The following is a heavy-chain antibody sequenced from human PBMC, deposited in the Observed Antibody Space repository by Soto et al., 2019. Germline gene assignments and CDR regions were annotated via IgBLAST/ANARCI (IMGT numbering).Heavy chain of an antibody. CDR2: INPNSGGT. V-gene: IGHV1-2*04. CDR3: ARGISNMVRGVIIAARDAFDI. J-gene: IGHJ3*02. CDR1: GYTFTGYY. D-gene: IGHD3-10*01. Sequence: QVQLVQSGAEVKKPGASVKVSCKASGYTFTGYYMHWVRQAPGQGLEWMGWINPNSGGTNYAQKFQGWVTMTRDTSISTAYMELSRLRSDDTAVYYCARGISNMVRGVIIAARDAFDIWGQGTLVTVSS.